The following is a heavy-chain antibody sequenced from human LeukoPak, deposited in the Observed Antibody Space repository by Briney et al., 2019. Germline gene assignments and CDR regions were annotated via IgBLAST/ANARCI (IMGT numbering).Heavy chain of an antibody. Sequence: GGSLRLSCAASAFTFSSYAMSCVRHAPRKGLEWVSAISGSGGSTYYADSVKGRFTISRDNSKNTLYLQMNSLRAEDTAVYYCAKLLVGALDYWGQGTLVTVSS. CDR3: AKLLVGALDY. V-gene: IGHV3-23*01. CDR2: ISGSGGST. CDR1: AFTFSSYA. D-gene: IGHD1-26*01. J-gene: IGHJ4*02.